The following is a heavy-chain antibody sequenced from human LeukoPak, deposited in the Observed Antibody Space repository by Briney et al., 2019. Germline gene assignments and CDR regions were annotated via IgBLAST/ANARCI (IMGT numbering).Heavy chain of an antibody. D-gene: IGHD1-26*01. J-gene: IGHJ3*02. CDR3: AKDSNSGSYPDAFDI. CDR1: GFTFSSHA. Sequence: GSLRLSCSTSGFTFSSHAKSWGRPASGEGLEWGSAISGSGGSTYYADSVKGRFTISRDNCKNTLYLQMNSLRAEDTAVYYCAKDSNSGSYPDAFDIWGQGTMVTVSS. CDR2: ISGSGGST. V-gene: IGHV3-23*01.